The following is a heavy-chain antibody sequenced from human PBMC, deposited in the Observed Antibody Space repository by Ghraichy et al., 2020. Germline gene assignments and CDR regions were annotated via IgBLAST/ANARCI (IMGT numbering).Heavy chain of an antibody. J-gene: IGHJ4*02. CDR2: IKHDESEK. CDR3: ARGGYNYGSNPIDY. D-gene: IGHD5-18*01. Sequence: ESLNISCAASGFIFSSYYMTWVRQVPGKGLEWVANIKHDESEKYYVDSVKGRFTISRDNAKNSLYLQMNSLRPDDTAVYYCARGGYNYGSNPIDYWGQGTLVIVSS. CDR1: GFIFSSYY. V-gene: IGHV3-7*04.